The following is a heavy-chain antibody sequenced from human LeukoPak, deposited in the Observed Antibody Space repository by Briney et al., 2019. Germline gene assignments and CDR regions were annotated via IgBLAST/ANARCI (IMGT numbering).Heavy chain of an antibody. D-gene: IGHD3-16*02. CDR3: TRGDGYDYVWGNYRSYNWFDP. V-gene: IGHV1-2*02. J-gene: IGHJ5*02. Sequence: ASLTVSCTKSGYTFGAYYIHWVRHAPGQGLEWMGWIGPNIGGTNYAQKFQGRVTMTRDTSITTAYMELSSLRSDDTAVYYCTRGDGYDYVWGNYRSYNWFDPWGQGTLVTVSS. CDR1: GYTFGAYY. CDR2: IGPNIGGT.